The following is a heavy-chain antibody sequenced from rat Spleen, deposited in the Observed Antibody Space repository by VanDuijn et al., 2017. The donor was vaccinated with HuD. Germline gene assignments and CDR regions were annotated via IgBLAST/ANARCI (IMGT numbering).Heavy chain of an antibody. CDR3: ARRDFSSFIYAFFDY. D-gene: IGHD1-2*01. V-gene: IGHV5-22*01. Sequence: EVQLVESGGGLVQPGRSLKLSCAASGFTFSDFYMAWVRQAPKKGLEWVASIKFEDFTPYYGDSVMGRFTISRDDGESTLYLQMNSLRSEDTATYFCARRDFSSFIYAFFDYWGQGVMVTVSS. CDR1: GFTFSDFY. CDR2: IKFEDFTP. J-gene: IGHJ2*01.